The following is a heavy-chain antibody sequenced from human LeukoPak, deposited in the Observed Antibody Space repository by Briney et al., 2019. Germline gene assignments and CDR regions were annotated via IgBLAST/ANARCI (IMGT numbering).Heavy chain of an antibody. Sequence: EPGGSLRLSCAASGFTFSSYSMNWVRQAPGKGLEWVSSISSSSSYIYYADSVKGRFTISRDNAKNSLYLQMNSLRAEDTAVYYRAKVMAMGCSSTSCFNFDYWGQGTLVTVSS. CDR2: ISSSSSYI. J-gene: IGHJ4*02. V-gene: IGHV3-21*01. CDR3: AKVMAMGCSSTSCFNFDY. CDR1: GFTFSSYS. D-gene: IGHD2-2*01.